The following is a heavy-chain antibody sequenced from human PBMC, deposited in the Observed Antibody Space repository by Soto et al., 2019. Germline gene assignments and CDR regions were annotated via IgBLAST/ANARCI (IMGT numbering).Heavy chain of an antibody. J-gene: IGHJ4*02. Sequence: ASVKVSCKASGYTFTSYAMLWVRQAPGQRLEWMGWINAGNGNTKYSQKFQGRVTITRDTSASTAYMELSSLRSEDTAVYYCAKAQNLEMATPWGQGTLVTVSS. CDR3: AKAQNLEMATP. D-gene: IGHD5-12*01. CDR1: GYTFTSYA. V-gene: IGHV1-3*01. CDR2: INAGNGNT.